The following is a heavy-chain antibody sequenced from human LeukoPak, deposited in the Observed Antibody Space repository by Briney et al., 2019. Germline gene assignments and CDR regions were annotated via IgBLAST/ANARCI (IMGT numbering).Heavy chain of an antibody. CDR1: GFTFSSYS. CDR2: ISSRSTTT. J-gene: IGHJ4*02. CDR3: ARELRQYSYGAPFDY. D-gene: IGHD5-18*01. Sequence: GGSLRLSCAAFGFTFSSYSMNWVRQAPGKGLEWVSYISSRSTTTYYADSAKGRFTISRDNAKNSLYLQMNSLRAEDTAVYYCARELRQYSYGAPFDYWGQGTLVTVSS. V-gene: IGHV3-48*04.